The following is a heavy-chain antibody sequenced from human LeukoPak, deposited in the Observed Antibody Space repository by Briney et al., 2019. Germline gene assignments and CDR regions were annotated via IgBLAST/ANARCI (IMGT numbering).Heavy chain of an antibody. Sequence: TGGSLRLSCAASGFTFSSYWMSWVRQAPGKGLECVANIKQDGSEKYYVDSVKGRFTISRDNAKNSLYLQMNSLRAEDTAVYFCTRVHSSSWAFDYWGQGTLVTVSS. CDR3: TRVHSSSWAFDY. V-gene: IGHV3-7*01. CDR2: IKQDGSEK. J-gene: IGHJ4*02. D-gene: IGHD6-13*01. CDR1: GFTFSSYW.